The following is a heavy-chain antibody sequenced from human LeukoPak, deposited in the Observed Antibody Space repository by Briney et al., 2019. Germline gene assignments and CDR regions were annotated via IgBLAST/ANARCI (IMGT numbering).Heavy chain of an antibody. CDR2: IYYSGST. V-gene: IGHV4-59*01. D-gene: IGHD3-10*01. Sequence: PSETLSLTCTVSGGSISSYYWSWIRQPPGKGLEWIGYIYYSGSTNYNPSLKSRVTISVDTSKNQFSLKLSSVTAADTAVYYCARAFLNYYGSGRFDYWGQETPGTVSS. CDR1: GGSISSYY. CDR3: ARAFLNYYGSGRFDY. J-gene: IGHJ4*02.